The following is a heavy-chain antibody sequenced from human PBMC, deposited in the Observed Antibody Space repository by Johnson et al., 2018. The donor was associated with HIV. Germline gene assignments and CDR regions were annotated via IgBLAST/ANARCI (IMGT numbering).Heavy chain of an antibody. D-gene: IGHD3-3*01. V-gene: IGHV3-7*03. CDR2: IKQDGSER. J-gene: IGHJ3*02. Sequence: VQLVESGGGVVQPGGSLRLSCAASGFTFSSYGMHWVRQAPGKGLEWVATIKQDGSERYHVDSVKGRFTISRDNAKNSLYLQMNSLRAEDTALYYWAKDIRDFWSGWNDAFDIWGQGTMVTVSS. CDR1: GFTFSSYG. CDR3: AKDIRDFWSGWNDAFDI.